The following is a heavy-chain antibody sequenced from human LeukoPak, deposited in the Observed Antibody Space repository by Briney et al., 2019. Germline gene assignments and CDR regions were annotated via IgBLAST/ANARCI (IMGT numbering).Heavy chain of an antibody. Sequence: PGGSLRLSCAASGVTVSTNYMSWVRQAPGQGLEWVSIIYSGGSTYYADSVRGRFTISRDNSKNTLYLHMNSLRAEDTAVYCCARDLGYSAYATVRGYAVDIWGQGTMVTVSS. D-gene: IGHD5-12*01. CDR3: ARDLGYSAYATVRGYAVDI. CDR1: GVTVSTNY. J-gene: IGHJ3*02. CDR2: IYSGGST. V-gene: IGHV3-66*01.